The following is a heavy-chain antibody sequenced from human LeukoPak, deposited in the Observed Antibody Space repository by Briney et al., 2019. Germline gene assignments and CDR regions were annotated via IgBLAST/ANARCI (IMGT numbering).Heavy chain of an antibody. CDR3: ARGVYIAAAQYAY. V-gene: IGHV4-59*01. CDR2: IYYSGST. Sequence: SETLSLTCNVAGGSMSSYYWSWIRQPPGKGLEWIGYIYYSGSTNYNPSLKSRVSMSVDTSKNQFSLRLNSVTAEDTAVYYCARGVYIAAAQYAYWGQGTLVTVSS. D-gene: IGHD6-13*01. CDR1: GGSMSSYY. J-gene: IGHJ4*02.